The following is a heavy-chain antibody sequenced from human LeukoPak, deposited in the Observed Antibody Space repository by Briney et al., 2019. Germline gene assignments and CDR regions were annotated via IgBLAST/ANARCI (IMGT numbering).Heavy chain of an antibody. J-gene: IGHJ4*02. CDR1: GFTFSSYW. CDR2: INQDGSEK. D-gene: IGHD6-13*01. Sequence: GGSLRLSCAASGFTFSSYWMTWVRQAPGKGLDWVANINQDGSEKYYVDSVKGRFTISRDNPKNSLYLQMNSLRAEDTAVYYCARDGLPAAGDYWGQGTLVTVSS. V-gene: IGHV3-7*01. CDR3: ARDGLPAAGDY.